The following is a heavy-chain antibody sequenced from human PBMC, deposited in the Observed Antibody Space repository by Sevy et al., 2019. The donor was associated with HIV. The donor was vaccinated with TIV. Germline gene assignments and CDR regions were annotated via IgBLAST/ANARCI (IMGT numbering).Heavy chain of an antibody. CDR1: GFTFSIYE. V-gene: IGHV3-48*03. CDR3: ARAQDYYDSSGAYYFDY. Sequence: GGSLRLSCAASGFTFSIYEMNWVRQAPGKGLEWVSYITSSGSTIYYADSVKGRFPISRDNAKNSLYLQMNSLRAEDTAIYYCARAQDYYDSSGAYYFDYWGQGALVTVSS. CDR2: ITSSGSTI. D-gene: IGHD3-22*01. J-gene: IGHJ4*02.